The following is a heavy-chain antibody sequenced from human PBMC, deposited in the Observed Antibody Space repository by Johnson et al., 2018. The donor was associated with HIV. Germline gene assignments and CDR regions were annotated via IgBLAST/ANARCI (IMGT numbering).Heavy chain of an antibody. D-gene: IGHD3-22*01. Sequence: QVHLVESGGGVVQPGRSLRLSCAASGFTFSSYAMHRVRQAPGKGLEWVAVISYDGSNKYYAASVKGRFTISRDNSKNTLYLQMNSLRAEDTAVYYCAKDTEGSGYAFDIWVQGTMVTVSS. J-gene: IGHJ3*02. CDR1: GFTFSSYA. CDR2: ISYDGSNK. CDR3: AKDTEGSGYAFDI. V-gene: IGHV3-30*04.